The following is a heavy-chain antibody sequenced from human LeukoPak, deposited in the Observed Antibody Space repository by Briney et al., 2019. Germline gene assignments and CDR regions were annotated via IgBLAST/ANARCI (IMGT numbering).Heavy chain of an antibody. CDR2: ISSSSSYI. D-gene: IGHD3-10*01. Sequence: GGSLRLSCAASGFTFSSYSMNWVRQAPGKGLEWVSSISSSSSYIYYADSVKGRFTISRDNAKNSLYLQMNSLRAEDTAVYYCARPIGYYYGPGSYYRAYGMDVWGQGTTVTVSS. CDR3: ARPIGYYYGPGSYYRAYGMDV. V-gene: IGHV3-21*01. J-gene: IGHJ6*02. CDR1: GFTFSSYS.